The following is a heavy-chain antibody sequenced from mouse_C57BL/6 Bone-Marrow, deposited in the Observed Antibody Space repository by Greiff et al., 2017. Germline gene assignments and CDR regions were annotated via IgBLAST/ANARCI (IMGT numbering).Heavy chain of an antibody. CDR3: ARREITAYFDY. V-gene: IGHV5-6*02. CDR1: GFTFSSYG. J-gene: IGHJ2*01. CDR2: ISSGGSYT. Sequence: EVKLMESGGDLVKPGGSLKLSCAASGFTFSSYGMSWVRQTPDKRLEWVATISSGGSYTYYPDSVKGRFTISRDNAKNTLYLQMSSLKSEDTAMYYCARREITAYFDYWGQGTTLTVSS. D-gene: IGHD2-4*01.